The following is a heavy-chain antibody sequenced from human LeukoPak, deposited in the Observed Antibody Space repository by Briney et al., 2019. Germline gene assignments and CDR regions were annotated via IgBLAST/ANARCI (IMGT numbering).Heavy chain of an antibody. CDR3: GASSGWGAFDV. CDR2: IYYGGTT. CDR1: GYSISSGYY. V-gene: IGHV4-38-2*02. Sequence: SETLSLTCTVSGYSISSGYYWGWILQPPGKGLEWILSIYYGGTTYYNPSLKSRVTKSVDTSKNQFSLNLYSVTAADTAVYYCGASSGWGAFDVWGRGTMVTVSS. D-gene: IGHD6-25*01. J-gene: IGHJ3*01.